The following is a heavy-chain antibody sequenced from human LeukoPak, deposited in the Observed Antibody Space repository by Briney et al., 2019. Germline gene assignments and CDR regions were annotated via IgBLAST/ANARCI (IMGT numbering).Heavy chain of an antibody. CDR3: ARSGASHWVFQH. D-gene: IGHD6-25*01. V-gene: IGHV4-59*01. CDR2: IYYSGST. J-gene: IGHJ1*01. Sequence: SETLSLTCTVSGGSISSYYWSWIRQPPGKGLEWIGYIYYSGSTNYNPSLRSRVTISVDTSKNQFSLKLSSVTAADTAVYYCARSGASHWVFQHWGQGTLVTVSS. CDR1: GGSISSYY.